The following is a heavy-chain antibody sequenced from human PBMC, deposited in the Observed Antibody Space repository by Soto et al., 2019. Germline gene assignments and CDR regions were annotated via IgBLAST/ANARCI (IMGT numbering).Heavy chain of an antibody. CDR1: GFTFSSYA. CDR2: ISGSGGST. V-gene: IGHV3-23*01. D-gene: IGHD3-16*02. CDR3: AKSPATASEWGSYRYTGGMDV. J-gene: IGHJ6*02. Sequence: EVQLLESGGGLVQPGGSLRLSCAASGFTFSSYAMSWVRQAPGKGLEWVSAISGSGGSTYYADSVKGRVTISRDNSKNTLDLQMNSLRAEDTAVYYCAKSPATASEWGSYRYTGGMDVWGQGTTVTVSS.